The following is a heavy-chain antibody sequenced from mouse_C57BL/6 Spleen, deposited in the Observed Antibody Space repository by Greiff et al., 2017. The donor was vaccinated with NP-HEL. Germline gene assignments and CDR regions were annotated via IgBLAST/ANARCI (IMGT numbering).Heavy chain of an antibody. V-gene: IGHV1-15*01. CDR1: GYTFTDYE. D-gene: IGHD1-1*01. CDR2: IDPETGGT. CDR3: TRGGLLRSYYFDY. Sequence: VQLQQSGAELVRPGASVTLSCKASGYTFTDYEMHWVKQTPVHGLEWIGAIDPETGGTAYNQKFKGKAILTAEKSSSTAYMELRSLTSEDSAVYYCTRGGLLRSYYFDYWGQGTTLTVSS. J-gene: IGHJ2*01.